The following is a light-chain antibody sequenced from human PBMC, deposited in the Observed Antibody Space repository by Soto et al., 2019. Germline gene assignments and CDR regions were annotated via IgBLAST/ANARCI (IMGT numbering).Light chain of an antibody. CDR1: SSDVGGYKF. J-gene: IGLJ3*02. CDR3: LSXXXXNTRV. Sequence: QSVLTQPASVSASPGQSITISCTGTSSDVGGYKFVSWYQHHPGKAPKLMIYEVNNRPSGVSNRFSGSKSGNTASLTISGLQPEDEADYYCLSXXXXNTRVFGGGTKLTVL. CDR2: EVN. V-gene: IGLV2-14*01.